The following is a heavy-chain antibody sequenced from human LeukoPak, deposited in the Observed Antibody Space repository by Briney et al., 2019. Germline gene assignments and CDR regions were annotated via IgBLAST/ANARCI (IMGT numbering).Heavy chain of an antibody. Sequence: QTGGSLRLSCAASGFTFSSYAMSWVRQAPGKGLEWVSVINNNGGTTYYADSVKGRFTTSRDNSKNTLSLQVNSLRAEDTAVYYCATASRGWYDYWGQGTLLTVSS. CDR3: ATASRGWYDY. V-gene: IGHV3-23*01. J-gene: IGHJ4*02. CDR1: GFTFSSYA. CDR2: INNNGGTT. D-gene: IGHD6-19*01.